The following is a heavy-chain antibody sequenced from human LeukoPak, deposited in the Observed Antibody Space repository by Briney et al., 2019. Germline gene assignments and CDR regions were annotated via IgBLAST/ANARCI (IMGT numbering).Heavy chain of an antibody. CDR3: ARERELGYCSGGSCYPFDY. CDR2: IYTSGST. Sequence: SQTLSLTCTVSGGSISRGSYYWSWIRQPAGKGLEWIGRIYTSGSTNYNPSLKSRVTISVDTSKHQFSLKLSSVTAADTGVYYCARERELGYCSGGSCYPFDYWGQGTLVTVSS. J-gene: IGHJ4*02. CDR1: GGSISRGSYY. D-gene: IGHD2-15*01. V-gene: IGHV4-61*02.